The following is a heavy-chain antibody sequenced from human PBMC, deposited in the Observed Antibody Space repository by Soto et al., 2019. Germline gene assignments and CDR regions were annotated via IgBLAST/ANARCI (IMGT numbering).Heavy chain of an antibody. V-gene: IGHV4-39*01. CDR3: ARQGSGSYNAFDI. J-gene: IGHJ3*02. CDR1: GGSISSSSYY. D-gene: IGHD1-26*01. Sequence: QLQLQESGPGLVKPSETLSLTCTVSGGSISSSSYYWGWIRQPPGKGLEWIGTIYYSGSTYYNPSHKSRVPISVDTSKNQFSLKLSSVTAADTAVYYCARQGSGSYNAFDIWGQGTVVTVSS. CDR2: IYYSGST.